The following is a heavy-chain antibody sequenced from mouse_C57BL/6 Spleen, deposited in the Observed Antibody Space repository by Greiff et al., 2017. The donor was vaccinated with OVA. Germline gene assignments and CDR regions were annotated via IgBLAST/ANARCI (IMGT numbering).Heavy chain of an antibody. CDR1: GYTFTDYN. CDR2: INPNNGGT. J-gene: IGHJ3*01. CDR3: ARKVRLAWFAY. V-gene: IGHV1-18*01. Sequence: VQLQQSGPELVKPGASVTIPCKASGYTFTDYNMDWVKQSHGKSLEWIGDINPNNGGTIYNQKFKGKATLTVDKSSSTAYMELRSLTSEDTAVYYVARKVRLAWFAYWGEGTLVTVSA. D-gene: IGHD2-14*01.